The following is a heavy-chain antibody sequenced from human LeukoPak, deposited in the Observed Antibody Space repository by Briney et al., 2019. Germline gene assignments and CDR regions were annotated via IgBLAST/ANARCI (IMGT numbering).Heavy chain of an antibody. J-gene: IGHJ6*03. Sequence: PSETLSLTCTVSGGSISSSSYYWGWIRQPPGKGLEWIGSIYYSGSTYYNPSLKSRVTISVDTSKNQFSLKLSSVTAADTAVYYCARQSGVSFSYYYYMDVWGKGTTVTX. CDR1: GGSISSSSYY. CDR2: IYYSGST. D-gene: IGHD2/OR15-2a*01. V-gene: IGHV4-39*01. CDR3: ARQSGVSFSYYYYMDV.